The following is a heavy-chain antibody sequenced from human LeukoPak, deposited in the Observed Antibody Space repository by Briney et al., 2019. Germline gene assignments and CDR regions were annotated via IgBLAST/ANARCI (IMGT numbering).Heavy chain of an antibody. CDR1: GFTFSSYW. D-gene: IGHD6-13*01. CDR2: IKSDGSST. J-gene: IGHJ2*01. CDR3: ARVGQQLGDWYFDL. Sequence: GGSLRLPCAASGFTFSSYWMHWVRQAPGKGLVWVSRIKSDGSSTSYADSVKGRFTISRDNAKNTPYLQMNSLRAEDTAVYYCARVGQQLGDWYFDLWGRGTLVTVSS. V-gene: IGHV3-74*01.